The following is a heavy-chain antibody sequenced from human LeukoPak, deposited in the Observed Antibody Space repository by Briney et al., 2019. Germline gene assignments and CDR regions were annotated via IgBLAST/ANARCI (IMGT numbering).Heavy chain of an antibody. J-gene: IGHJ4*02. CDR3: ARGIAAAGSDY. Sequence: PSETLSLTCAVSGDSVTSYYWSWVRQVPGKGLEWIGYVYYSGTTNYNPSLKSRVTISVDTSKNQFSLRLTSVTAADTAVYYCARGIAAAGSDYWGQGTLVTVSS. CDR1: GDSVTSYY. D-gene: IGHD6-13*01. CDR2: VYYSGTT. V-gene: IGHV4-59*02.